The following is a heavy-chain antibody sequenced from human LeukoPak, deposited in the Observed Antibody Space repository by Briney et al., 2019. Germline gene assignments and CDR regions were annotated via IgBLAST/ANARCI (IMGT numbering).Heavy chain of an antibody. J-gene: IGHJ4*02. CDR1: GFTFSNAW. V-gene: IGHV3-15*01. CDR3: TTMSHQVIVVVTAIALGFDY. CDR2: IKSKTDGGTT. Sequence: PGGSLGLSCAASGFTFSNAWMSWVRQAPGKGLEWVGRIKSKTDGGTTDYAAPVKGRFTISRDDSKNTLYLQMNSLKTEDTAVYYCTTMSHQVIVVVTAIALGFDYWGQGTLVTVSS. D-gene: IGHD2-21*02.